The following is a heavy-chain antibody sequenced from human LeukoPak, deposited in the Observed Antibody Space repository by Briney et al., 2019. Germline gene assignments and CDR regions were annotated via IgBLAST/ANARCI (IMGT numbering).Heavy chain of an antibody. D-gene: IGHD6-19*01. J-gene: IGHJ5*02. CDR1: GFTFSSYS. CDR3: ARDGIAVAGTDWFDP. Sequence: GGSLRLSCAASGFTFSSYSMNWVRQAPGKGLEWVSSISSSSSYIYYADSVKGRFTISRDNAKNSLYLQMNSLRAEDTAVYYCARDGIAVAGTDWFDPWGQGTLVTVSS. V-gene: IGHV3-21*01. CDR2: ISSSSSYI.